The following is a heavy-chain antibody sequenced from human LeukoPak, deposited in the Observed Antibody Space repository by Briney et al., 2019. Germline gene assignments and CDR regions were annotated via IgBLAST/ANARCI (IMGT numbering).Heavy chain of an antibody. CDR2: IYISGST. CDR1: GGSISSHY. J-gene: IGHJ4*02. D-gene: IGHD6-19*01. Sequence: SETLSLTCTVSGGSISSHYWSWIRQPPGKGLEWIGYIYISGSTNYNPSLKSRVTMSVDTSKNQFSLKLSSVTAADTAVYYCARGGPYSSDMYYFDYWGQGTLVTVSS. V-gene: IGHV4-59*11. CDR3: ARGGPYSSDMYYFDY.